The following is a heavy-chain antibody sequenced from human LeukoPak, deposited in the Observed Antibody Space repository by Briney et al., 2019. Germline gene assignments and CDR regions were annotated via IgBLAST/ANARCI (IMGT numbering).Heavy chain of an antibody. V-gene: IGHV3-23*01. CDR1: RFTFSSYV. D-gene: IGHD6-13*01. CDR2: LSGSGGST. Sequence: GGSLRLSCVPSRFTFSSYVMSWVRPAPGKGLEWVSALSGSGGSTYYADSVRGRFTISRDNAKNMVYLQMNSLRAEDTAMYYCARATYSLSQYRSSWYFRYFYYYMDVWGKGTTVTVSS. CDR3: ARATYSLSQYRSSWYFRYFYYYMDV. J-gene: IGHJ6*03.